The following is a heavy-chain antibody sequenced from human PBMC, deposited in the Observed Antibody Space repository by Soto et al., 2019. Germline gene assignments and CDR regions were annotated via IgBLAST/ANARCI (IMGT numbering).Heavy chain of an antibody. CDR1: GGSFKSGSYS. J-gene: IGHJ4*02. D-gene: IGHD3-3*01. CDR3: ARDFAYFDS. V-gene: IGHV4-61*01. CDR2: VYHTGRT. Sequence: QVQLQASGPGLVKPSETLSLTCTVSGGSFKSGSYSWSWIRQPPGKGLEWIGYVYHTGRTSYNPSLKSRVSISMDTSKNQFSLNLDSVTAADTAVYFCARDFAYFDSRGQGTLVTVSS.